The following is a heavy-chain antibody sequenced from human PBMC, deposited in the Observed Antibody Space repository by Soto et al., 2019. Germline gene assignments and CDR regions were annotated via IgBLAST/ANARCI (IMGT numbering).Heavy chain of an antibody. CDR3: AKDNPTYSSGWDYAFDI. D-gene: IGHD6-19*01. J-gene: IGHJ3*02. CDR1: GFTFSSYA. Sequence: GGSLRLSCAASGFTFSSYAMSWVRQAPGKGLEWVSAISGSGGSTYYADSVKGRFTISRDNSKNTPYLQMNSLRAEDTAVYYCAKDNPTYSSGWDYAFDIWGQGTMVTVSS. V-gene: IGHV3-23*01. CDR2: ISGSGGST.